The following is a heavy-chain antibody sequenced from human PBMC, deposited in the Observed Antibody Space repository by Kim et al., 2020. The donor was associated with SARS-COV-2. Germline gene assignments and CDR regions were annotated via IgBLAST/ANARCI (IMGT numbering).Heavy chain of an antibody. J-gene: IGHJ3*02. CDR2: IYTSGST. D-gene: IGHD3-22*01. V-gene: IGHV4-4*07. CDR1: GGSISSYY. Sequence: SETLSLTCTVSGGSISSYYWSWIRQPAGKGLEWIGRIYTSGSTNYNPSLKSRVTMSVDTSKNQFSLKLSSVTAADTAVYYCARSITYYYDSRSAFDIWGQGTMVTVSS. CDR3: ARSITYYYDSRSAFDI.